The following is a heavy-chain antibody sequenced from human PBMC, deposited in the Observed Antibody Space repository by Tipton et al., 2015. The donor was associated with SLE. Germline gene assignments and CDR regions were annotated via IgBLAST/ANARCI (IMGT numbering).Heavy chain of an antibody. J-gene: IGHJ4*02. CDR2: IYSGGRT. CDR3: AKRKWDSSSSCHPFDY. CDR1: GFTFSSYA. Sequence: SLRLSCAASGFTFSSYAMSWVRQAPGKGLEWVSVIYSGGRTYYADSVKGRFTISRDNSKNTLYLQMNSLRAEDTAAYYCAKRKWDSSSSCHPFDYWGQGTLVTVSS. V-gene: IGHV3-23*03. D-gene: IGHD6-13*01.